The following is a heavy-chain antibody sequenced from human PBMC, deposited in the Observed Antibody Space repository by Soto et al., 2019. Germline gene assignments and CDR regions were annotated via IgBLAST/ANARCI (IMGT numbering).Heavy chain of an antibody. CDR2: IYYSGGT. CDR1: GGSISSGDYY. J-gene: IGHJ5*02. D-gene: IGHD2-2*01. V-gene: IGHV4-30-4*01. CDR3: ARGRVVVPAAVMFNCLDP. Sequence: PSETLSLTCTVSGGSISSGDYYWSWIRQPPGKGLEWIGYIYYSGGTYYNPSLKSRVTISVDTSKNQFSLKLSSVTAADTAVYYCARGRVVVPAAVMFNCLDPWGQGALVTVSS.